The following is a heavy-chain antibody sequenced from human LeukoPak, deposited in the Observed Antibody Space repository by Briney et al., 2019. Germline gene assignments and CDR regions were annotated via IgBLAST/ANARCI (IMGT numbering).Heavy chain of an antibody. CDR3: ARTVRSSGWYGDY. V-gene: IGHV3-48*04. D-gene: IGHD6-19*01. CDR2: ISSGSSTK. J-gene: IGHJ4*02. Sequence: GGSLRLSCAASGFTFSNYAMYWVRQAPGKGLEWVSFISSGSSTKNYAESVERRFTISRDNAKNSLYLQMNSLRAEDTALYYCARTVRSSGWYGDYWGQGTLVTVSS. CDR1: GFTFSNYA.